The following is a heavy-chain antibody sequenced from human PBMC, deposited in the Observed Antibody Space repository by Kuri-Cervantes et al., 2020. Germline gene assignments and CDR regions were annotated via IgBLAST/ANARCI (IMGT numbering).Heavy chain of an antibody. CDR3: ARGDILTGYYAPHYYGMDV. CDR2: IIPIFGTA. J-gene: IGHJ6*02. D-gene: IGHD3-9*01. Sequence: SVKVSCKASGGTFSSYAISWVRQAPGQGLEWMGGIIPIFGTANYAQKFQGRVTITADESTSTAYMELSSLRSEDTAVYYCARGDILTGYYAPHYYGMDVWGQGTTVTVSS. CDR1: GGTFSSYA. V-gene: IGHV1-69*13.